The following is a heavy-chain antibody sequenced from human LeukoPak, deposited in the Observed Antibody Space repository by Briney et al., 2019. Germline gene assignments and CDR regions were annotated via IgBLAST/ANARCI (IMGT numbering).Heavy chain of an antibody. Sequence: GGSLRLSCVGSGFRFSDYYMSWIRQAPGKGLEWVSYISNDSVDKYYVDSVRGRFTISRDNAKKSMFLQMSGLRVEDTAVYYCARRDWVSGAVRAFDIWGQGTMVTVSS. V-gene: IGHV3-11*04. CDR1: GFRFSDYY. J-gene: IGHJ3*02. CDR3: ARRDWVSGAVRAFDI. CDR2: ISNDSVDK. D-gene: IGHD3-3*01.